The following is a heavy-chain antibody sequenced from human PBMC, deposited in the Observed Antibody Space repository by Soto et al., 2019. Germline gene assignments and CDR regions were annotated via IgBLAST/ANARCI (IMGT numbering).Heavy chain of an antibody. CDR2: ISSSSSTI. J-gene: IGHJ3*02. V-gene: IGHV3-48*02. CDR1: GFTFSSYS. D-gene: IGHD6-19*01. Sequence: EVQLVESGGGLVQPGGSLRLSCAASGFTFSSYSMNWVRQAPGKGLEWVSYISSSSSTIYYADSVKGRFTISRDNAKNSLYLQMNSRRDEDTAVYYCARATYSSGWDAAFDIWGQGTMVTVSS. CDR3: ARATYSSGWDAAFDI.